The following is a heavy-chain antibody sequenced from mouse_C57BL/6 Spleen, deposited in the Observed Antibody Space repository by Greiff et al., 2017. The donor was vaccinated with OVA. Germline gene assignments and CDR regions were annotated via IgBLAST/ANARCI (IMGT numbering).Heavy chain of an antibody. V-gene: IGHV1-69*01. CDR2: IDPSDSYT. Sequence: QVQLQQPGAELVMPGASVKLSCKASGYTFTSYWMHWVKQRPGQGLEWIGEIDPSDSYTNYNQKFKGKSTLTVDKSSSTAYMQLSSLTSEDSAVYYGARRDYYGSSYNWYFDVWGTGTTVTVSS. J-gene: IGHJ1*03. CDR1: GYTFTSYW. D-gene: IGHD1-1*01. CDR3: ARRDYYGSSYNWYFDV.